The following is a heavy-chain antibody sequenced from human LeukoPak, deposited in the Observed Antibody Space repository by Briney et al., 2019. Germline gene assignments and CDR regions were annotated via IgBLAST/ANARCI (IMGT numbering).Heavy chain of an antibody. CDR3: HANYYGSGIDYGY. Sequence: ASVKVSCKVSGYTLTVLSMHRVRQAPGKGHEWMGGFDPEDGETIYAQKFQGRVTMTEDTSTDTAYMELSSLRSEDTAVYYCHANYYGSGIDYGYWGQGTLVTVSS. CDR2: FDPEDGET. CDR1: GYTLTVLS. V-gene: IGHV1-24*01. J-gene: IGHJ4*02. D-gene: IGHD3-10*01.